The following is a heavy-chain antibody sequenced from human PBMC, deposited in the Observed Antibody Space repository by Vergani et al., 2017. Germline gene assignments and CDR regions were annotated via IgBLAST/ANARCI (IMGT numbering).Heavy chain of an antibody. J-gene: IGHJ4*02. CDR2: ISSSSSYI. Sequence: EVQLLESGGGLVQPGGSLRLSCAASGFTFSSSSMNWVRQAPGKGLEWVSSISSSSSYIYYADSVKGRFTISRDNAKNSLYLQTNSLRADDTAVYYCARAIALQAFSPGYGGEGTLVTVSS. CDR3: ARAIALQAFSPGY. V-gene: IGHV3-21*01. CDR1: GFTFSSSS. D-gene: IGHD6-13*01.